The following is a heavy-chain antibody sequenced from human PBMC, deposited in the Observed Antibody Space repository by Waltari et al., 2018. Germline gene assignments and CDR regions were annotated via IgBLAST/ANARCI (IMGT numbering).Heavy chain of an antibody. D-gene: IGHD4-4*01. CDR1: GYTFNAYY. V-gene: IGHV1-2*04. J-gene: IGHJ5*02. CDR2: INPNSGGT. CDR3: ARQATDYSSYWFHP. Sequence: QVQLVQSGAEVKKPGASVKVSCKASGYTFNAYYTTWVRQAPGQGLEWMGWINPNSGGTKYAQKFQGWVTMTRDTSINTAYLEVSGRGSDDTAVYYCARQATDYSSYWFHPWGQGTLVTVSS.